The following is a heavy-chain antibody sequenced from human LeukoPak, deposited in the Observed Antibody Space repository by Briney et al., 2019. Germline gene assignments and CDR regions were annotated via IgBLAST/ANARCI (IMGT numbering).Heavy chain of an antibody. D-gene: IGHD3-10*01. J-gene: IGHJ1*01. CDR3: AKIWLGELLYSFQH. CDR1: GFTFSSYA. V-gene: IGHV3-23*01. CDR2: ISGSGGST. Sequence: GGSLRLSCAASGFTFSSYAMSWVRQAPGKGLEWVSSISGSGGSTYYADSVKGRFTISRDNSKNTLYLQMNSLRAEDTAVYYCAKIWLGELLYSFQHWGQGTLVTVSS.